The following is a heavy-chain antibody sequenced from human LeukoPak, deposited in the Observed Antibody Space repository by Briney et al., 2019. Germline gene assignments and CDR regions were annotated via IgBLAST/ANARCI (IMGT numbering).Heavy chain of an antibody. CDR3: ARDLADSSSYYSYFDY. CDR2: ISYDGSNK. J-gene: IGHJ4*02. D-gene: IGHD3-22*01. V-gene: IGHV3-30-3*01. Sequence: GTSLRLSCAASGFTFSSYVMHWVRQAPGKGLEWVAVISYDGSNKYYADSVKGRFTISRDNSKNTLYLQMNSLRAEDTAVYYCARDLADSSSYYSYFDYWGQGTLVTVSS. CDR1: GFTFSSYV.